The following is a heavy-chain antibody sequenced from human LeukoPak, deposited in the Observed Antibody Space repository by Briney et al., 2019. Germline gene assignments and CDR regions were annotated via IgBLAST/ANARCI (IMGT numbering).Heavy chain of an antibody. J-gene: IGHJ5*02. CDR3: GRDVSNGDYAWFDP. CDR1: GYTFISYC. Sequence: GRSLRLSCATSGYTFISYCMHWGRQPPAKGRGWVTVIWYDGSNKYYADSVKGRFTISRDNSKNTLHLQMNSMRAEDTAVYYWGRDVSNGDYAWFDPWGQRTLVTVSS. CDR2: IWYDGSNK. V-gene: IGHV3-33*01. D-gene: IGHD4-17*01.